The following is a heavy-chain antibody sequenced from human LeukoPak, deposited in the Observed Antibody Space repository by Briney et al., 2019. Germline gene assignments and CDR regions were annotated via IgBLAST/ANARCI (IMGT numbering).Heavy chain of an antibody. CDR2: IKQDGSEK. Sequence: GGSLRLSCAASGFTFSSYWMSWVRLAPGKGLEWVANIKQDGSEKYYMDSVKGRFTISRDNAKNSLYLQMNSLRAEDTAVYYCARDPHVLPFDYWGQGTVVTVSS. CDR1: GFTFSSYW. V-gene: IGHV3-7*04. CDR3: ARDPHVLPFDY. J-gene: IGHJ4*02.